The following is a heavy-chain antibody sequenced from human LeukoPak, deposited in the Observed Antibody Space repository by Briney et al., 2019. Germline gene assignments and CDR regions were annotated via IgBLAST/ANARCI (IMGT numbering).Heavy chain of an antibody. J-gene: IGHJ6*03. CDR3: ASGAVVTPRNYMDV. D-gene: IGHD4-23*01. CDR1: GFTFSSYG. V-gene: IGHV4-34*01. Sequence: PGGSLRLSCAASGFTFSSYGMSWVRQPPGKGPEWIGEINHSGSTNYNPSLKSRVTISVDTSKNQFSLKLTSVTAADTAVYYCASGAVVTPRNYMDVWGKGTTVTVSS. CDR2: INHSGST.